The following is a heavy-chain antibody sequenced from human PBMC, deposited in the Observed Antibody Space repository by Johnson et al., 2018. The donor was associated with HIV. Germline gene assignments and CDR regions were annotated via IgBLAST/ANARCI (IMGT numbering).Heavy chain of an antibody. V-gene: IGHV3-30*18. D-gene: IGHD6-13*01. Sequence: QVQLVESGGGVVQPGRSLRLSCAASGFTLSHYGMHWVRQAPGKGPEWVALISYDGSNAYYADSVKGRFTVSSDNSKNTLYLQMISLRAEDTAVYYCAKDREAWYISRWSPTDAFDIWGQGTMVTVSS. CDR2: ISYDGSNA. CDR3: AKDREAWYISRWSPTDAFDI. J-gene: IGHJ3*02. CDR1: GFTLSHYG.